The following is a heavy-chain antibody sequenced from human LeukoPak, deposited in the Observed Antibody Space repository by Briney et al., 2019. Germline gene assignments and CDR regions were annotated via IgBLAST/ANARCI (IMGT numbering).Heavy chain of an antibody. J-gene: IGHJ4*02. D-gene: IGHD3-22*01. CDR2: INPNSGGT. CDR3: ARDLRDGDYYDSSGVKDY. V-gene: IGHV1-2*02. CDR1: GYTFTGYY. Sequence: ASVKVSCKASGYTFTGYYMHWVRQAPGQGLEWMGWINPNSGGTNYAQKFQGRVTMTRDTSISTAYMELSRLRSDDTAVYYCARDLRDGDYYDSSGVKDYWGQGTLVTVSS.